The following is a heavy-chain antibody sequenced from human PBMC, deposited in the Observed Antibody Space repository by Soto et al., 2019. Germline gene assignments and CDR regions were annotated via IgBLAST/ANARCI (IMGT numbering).Heavy chain of an antibody. CDR1: GFTFSSYS. CDR2: ISSSSSYI. CDR3: ARDLIWYYDSSGSGNWFDP. J-gene: IGHJ5*02. D-gene: IGHD3-22*01. V-gene: IGHV3-21*01. Sequence: EVQLVESGGGLVQPGGSLRLSCAASGFTFSSYSMNWVRQAPGKGLEWVSSISSSSSYIYYADSVKGRFTISRDNAKNSLYLQMNSLRAEDTAVYYCARDLIWYYDSSGSGNWFDPWGQGTLVTVSS.